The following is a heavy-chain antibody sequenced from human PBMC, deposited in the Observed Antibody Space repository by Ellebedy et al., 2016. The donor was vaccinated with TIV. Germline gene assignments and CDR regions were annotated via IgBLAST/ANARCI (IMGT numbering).Heavy chain of an antibody. CDR2: FDPEDGET. D-gene: IGHD3-10*01. CDR3: AREGWVVRGVITPHDAFDI. J-gene: IGHJ3*02. V-gene: IGHV1-24*01. Sequence: ASVKVSCXVSGYTLTELSMHWVRQAPGKGLEWMGGFDPEDGETIYAQKFQGRVTITADESTSTAYMELSSLRSEDTAVYYCAREGWVVRGVITPHDAFDIWGQGTMVTVSS. CDR1: GYTLTELS.